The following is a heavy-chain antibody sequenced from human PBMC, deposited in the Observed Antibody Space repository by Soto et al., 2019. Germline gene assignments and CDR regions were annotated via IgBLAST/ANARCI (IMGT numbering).Heavy chain of an antibody. CDR3: ASPILGYCSGGSCYKRPDYYYGMDV. Sequence: SVKVSCKASGGTFSSYAISWVRQAPGQGLEWMGGIIPIFGTANYAQKFQGRVTITADESTSTAYMELSSLRSEDTAVYYCASPILGYCSGGSCYKRPDYYYGMDVWGQGTTVTVSS. D-gene: IGHD2-15*01. CDR1: GGTFSSYA. CDR2: IIPIFGTA. J-gene: IGHJ6*02. V-gene: IGHV1-69*13.